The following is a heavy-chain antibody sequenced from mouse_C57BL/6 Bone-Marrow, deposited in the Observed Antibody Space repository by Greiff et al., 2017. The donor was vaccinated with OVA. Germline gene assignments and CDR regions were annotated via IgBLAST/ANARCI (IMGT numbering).Heavy chain of an antibody. Sequence: EVQLQQSGPVLVKPGASVKMSCKASGYTFTDYYMNWVKQSHGKSLEWIGVINPYNGGTSYNQKFKGKATLTVDKSSSTAYMALNSLTSEDSAVYYCARVPITTVVAIDYWGQGTTLTVSS. J-gene: IGHJ2*01. CDR3: ARVPITTVVAIDY. CDR1: GYTFTDYY. CDR2: INPYNGGT. V-gene: IGHV1-19*01. D-gene: IGHD1-1*01.